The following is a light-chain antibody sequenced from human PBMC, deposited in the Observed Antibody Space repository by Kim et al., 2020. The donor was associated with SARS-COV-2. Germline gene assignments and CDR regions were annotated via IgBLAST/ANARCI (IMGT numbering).Light chain of an antibody. J-gene: IGKJ3*01. CDR1: QSVLYSSNNKNY. CDR3: HQHYRAPPT. CDR2: WAS. V-gene: IGKV4-1*01. Sequence: DIVMTQSPDSLAVSLGERATINCKSSQSVLYSSNNKNYLAWYQQKPGQPPKLLIYWASTRESGVPDRFSGSGSGTDFTLTISNLQAEDVAVYYCHQHYRAPPTFGPGPKVDIK.